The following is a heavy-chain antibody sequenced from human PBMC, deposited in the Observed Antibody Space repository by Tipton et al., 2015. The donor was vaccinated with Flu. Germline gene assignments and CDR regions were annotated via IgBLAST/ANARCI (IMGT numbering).Heavy chain of an antibody. J-gene: IGHJ6*03. Sequence: TLSLTCTVSGDSMNNYYWSWVRQPPGKGLECLGFMYGSGTNSIPFRKSRVTISVDTSKNQFSLRLSSVTTADTAVYYCARTHWSGYQYYMDFWGKGTTVTVSS. CDR1: GDSMNNYY. D-gene: IGHD3-10*01. CDR3: ARTHWSGYQYYMDF. CDR2: MYGSGT. V-gene: IGHV4-59*01.